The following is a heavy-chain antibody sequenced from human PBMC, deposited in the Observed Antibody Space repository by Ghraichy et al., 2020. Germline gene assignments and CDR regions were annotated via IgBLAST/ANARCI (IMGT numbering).Heavy chain of an antibody. D-gene: IGHD3-10*01. J-gene: IGHJ4*02. CDR1: GFTFTTYW. CDR2: IDSDGAGR. CDR3: VRDRPSAADLFDY. V-gene: IGHV3-74*01. Sequence: GGSLRLSCAASGFTFTTYWMHWVRQAPGKGLVWVSRIDSDGAGRDYADSVKGRFSISRDNAKNMVYLQMNSLTAEDTAVYYCVRDRPSAADLFDYWGQETLVTVSS.